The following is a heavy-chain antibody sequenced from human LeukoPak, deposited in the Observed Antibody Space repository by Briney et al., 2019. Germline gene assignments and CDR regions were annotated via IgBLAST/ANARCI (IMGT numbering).Heavy chain of an antibody. D-gene: IGHD5-18*01. Sequence: SQTLSLTCTVSGGSISSYYWSWIRHPAGKGLEWIGRIYTSGSTNYNPSLKIRVTMSVDTSKNQFSLKLSSVTAADTAVYYCARDPGYSYGFWFDPWGQGTLVTVSS. CDR1: GGSISSYY. V-gene: IGHV4-4*07. CDR3: ARDPGYSYGFWFDP. CDR2: IYTSGST. J-gene: IGHJ5*02.